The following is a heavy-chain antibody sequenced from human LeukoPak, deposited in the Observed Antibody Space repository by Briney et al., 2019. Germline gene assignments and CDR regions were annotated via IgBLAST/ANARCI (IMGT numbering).Heavy chain of an antibody. J-gene: IGHJ4*02. CDR3: ARLGTAVVARFFDN. Sequence: GESLKISCMDSGYSFTSYWIAWVRQMPGKGLEWMGSIYPGDSDTRYSPSIQGQVTISADKSISTAYLQWRGLKASDTAMYYCARLGTAVVARFFDNWGQGTLVTVSS. V-gene: IGHV5-51*01. D-gene: IGHD5-18*01. CDR2: IYPGDSDT. CDR1: GYSFTSYW.